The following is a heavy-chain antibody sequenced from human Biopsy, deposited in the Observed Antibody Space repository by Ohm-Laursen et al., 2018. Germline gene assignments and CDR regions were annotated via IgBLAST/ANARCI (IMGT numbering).Heavy chain of an antibody. Sequence: LSLTCSASGFTFDDYAMHWVRQAPGKGLEWVSGISWHSGSRGYADSVKGRFTISRDNAKKLLYLQMNSLRAEDTALYYCAKDVRVKVQLDGMDVWGQGTTVTVSS. D-gene: IGHD1-1*01. CDR1: GFTFDDYA. V-gene: IGHV3-9*01. J-gene: IGHJ6*02. CDR2: ISWHSGSR. CDR3: AKDVRVKVQLDGMDV.